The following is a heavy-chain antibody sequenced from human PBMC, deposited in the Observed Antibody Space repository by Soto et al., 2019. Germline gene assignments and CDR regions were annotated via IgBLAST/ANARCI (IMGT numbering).Heavy chain of an antibody. J-gene: IGHJ4*02. CDR1: GASISRDH. Sequence: QVQLQESGPGLVKPSETLSLTCTVSGASISRDHWNWIRQPPGKGLEWIGEYSGNTNYNPSLKSRVTISVDTSKNQFSLKLSSVTAADTAVYFCATYTSDGGGRGYWGQGTLVTVSS. V-gene: IGHV4-59*08. D-gene: IGHD6-19*01. CDR3: ATYTSDGGGRGY. CDR2: EYSGNT.